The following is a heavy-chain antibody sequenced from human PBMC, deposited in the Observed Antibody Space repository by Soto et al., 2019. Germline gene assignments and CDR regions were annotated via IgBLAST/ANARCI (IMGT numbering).Heavy chain of an antibody. CDR2: IIPIFGTA. D-gene: IGHD3-22*01. CDR1: GGTFSSYA. V-gene: IGHV1-69*06. CDR3: ARGPGGYSDNWFDP. J-gene: IGHJ5*02. Sequence: SVKVSCKASGGTFSSYAISWVRQAPGQELEWMGGIIPIFGTATYAQKFQGRATMTADKPTSTAYMELSSLRSEDTAVYYCARGPGGYSDNWFDPWVQGTLVTVSS.